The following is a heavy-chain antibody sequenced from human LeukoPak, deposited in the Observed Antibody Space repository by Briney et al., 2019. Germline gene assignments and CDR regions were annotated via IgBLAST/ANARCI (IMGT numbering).Heavy chain of an antibody. Sequence: PGGSLRLSCAASGFTFSSYAMHWVRQAPGKGLEWVAVISYDGSNKYYADSVKGRFTISRDNSKNTLYLQMNSLRAEDTALYYCARDSSSGWFDYWGQGILVTVSS. CDR2: ISYDGSNK. CDR1: GFTFSSYA. CDR3: ARDSSSGWFDY. J-gene: IGHJ4*02. D-gene: IGHD6-19*01. V-gene: IGHV3-30*14.